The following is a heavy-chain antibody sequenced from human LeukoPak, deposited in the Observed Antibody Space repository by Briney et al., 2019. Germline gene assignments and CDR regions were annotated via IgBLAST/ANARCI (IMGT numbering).Heavy chain of an antibody. CDR1: GFTFDDYA. V-gene: IGHV3-9*03. J-gene: IGHJ3*02. CDR2: ISWNSGSI. D-gene: IGHD6-25*01. CDR3: AGAAALDAFDI. Sequence: GGSLRLSCAASGFTFDDYAMHWVRQAPGKGLEWVSGISWNSGSIGYADSVKGRFTISRDNAKNSLYLQMNSLRAEDMALYYCAGAAALDAFDIWGQGTMVTVSS.